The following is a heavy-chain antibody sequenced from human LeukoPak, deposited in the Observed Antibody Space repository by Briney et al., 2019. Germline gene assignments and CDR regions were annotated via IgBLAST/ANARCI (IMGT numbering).Heavy chain of an antibody. CDR1: GYTFTRYY. V-gene: IGHV1-2*02. Sequence: SVKVSCKASGYTFTRYYMHWVRQAPGQGLEWMGWINHSSGGTNYAQKFQGRVTMTRDTSISTAYMELSRLRSDDTAVYYCARDLPPNSNFDYWGQGTLVTVSS. D-gene: IGHD4-11*01. CDR3: ARDLPPNSNFDY. CDR2: INHSSGGT. J-gene: IGHJ4*02.